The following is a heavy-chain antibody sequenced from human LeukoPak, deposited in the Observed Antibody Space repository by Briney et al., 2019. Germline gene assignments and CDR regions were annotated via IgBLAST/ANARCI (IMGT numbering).Heavy chain of an antibody. J-gene: IGHJ4*02. D-gene: IGHD3-9*01. V-gene: IGHV4-59*08. Sequence: SETLSLTCTVSGGSISSYYWSWIRQPPGKGLEWIGYIYYSGSTNYNPSLKSRVTVSVDTSKNQFSLKLSSVTAADTAVYYCARRTSGGLRYFDWLFDYWGQGTLVTVSS. CDR3: ARRTSGGLRYFDWLFDY. CDR1: GGSISSYY. CDR2: IYYSGST.